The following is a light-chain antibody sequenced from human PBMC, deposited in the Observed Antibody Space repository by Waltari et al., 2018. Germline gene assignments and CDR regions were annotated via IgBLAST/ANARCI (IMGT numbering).Light chain of an antibody. CDR3: QQYYTPPWT. CDR2: WAS. J-gene: IGKJ1*01. CDR1: QSVLKNSNNKNI. Sequence: DIVMMQSPDSLAVSLGERATIKCKSSQSVLKNSNNKNILAWYQQKRGQPPKLLIYWASARESGVPDRFSGSGSGTDFTLTITSLQAEDVAVYYCQQYYTPPWTFGQGTKVEIK. V-gene: IGKV4-1*01.